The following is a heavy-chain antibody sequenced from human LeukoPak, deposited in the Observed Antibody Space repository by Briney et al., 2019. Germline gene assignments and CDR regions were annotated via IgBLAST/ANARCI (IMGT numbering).Heavy chain of an antibody. J-gene: IGHJ4*02. V-gene: IGHV4-34*01. D-gene: IGHD3/OR15-3a*01. CDR3: ARDGTGPFDY. CDR2: INHSGST. Sequence: PSETLSLTCAVYGGSFSGHYWSWIRQPPGKGLEWIGEINHSGSTNYNPSLKSRVTIPVDTSKNQFSLKLSSVTAADTAVYYCARDGTGPFDYWGQGTLVTVSS. CDR1: GGSFSGHY.